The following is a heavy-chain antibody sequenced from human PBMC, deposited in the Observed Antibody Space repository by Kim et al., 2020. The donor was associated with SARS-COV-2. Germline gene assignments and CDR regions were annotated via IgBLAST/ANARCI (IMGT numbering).Heavy chain of an antibody. CDR3: ARAVFPYYYDSSGYYGYYYYGMDV. V-gene: IGHV1-69*13. CDR1: GGTFSSYA. J-gene: IGHJ6*02. D-gene: IGHD3-22*01. CDR2: IIPIFGTA. Sequence: SVKVSCKASGGTFSSYAISWVRQAPGQGLEWMGGIIPIFGTANYAQKFQGRVTITADESTSTAYMELSSLRSEDTAVYYCARAVFPYYYDSSGYYGYYYYGMDVWGQGTTVTVSS.